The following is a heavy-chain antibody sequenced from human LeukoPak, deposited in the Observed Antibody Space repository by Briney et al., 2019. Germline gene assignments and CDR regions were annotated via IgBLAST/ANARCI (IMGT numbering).Heavy chain of an antibody. Sequence: ASVKVSCKVSGYTLTELSMHWVRQAPGKGLEWMGGFDPEDGETIYAQKFQGRVTMPEDTSTDTAYMELSSLRSEDTAVYYCATRSGYSGYDYGNWYFDLWGRGTLVTVSS. CDR1: GYTLTELS. CDR2: FDPEDGET. CDR3: ATRSGYSGYDYGNWYFDL. D-gene: IGHD5-12*01. J-gene: IGHJ2*01. V-gene: IGHV1-24*01.